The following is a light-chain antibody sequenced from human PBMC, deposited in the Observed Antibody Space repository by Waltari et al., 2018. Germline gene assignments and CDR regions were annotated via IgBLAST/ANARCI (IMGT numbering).Light chain of an antibody. Sequence: EIVLTQSPGTLSLSPGERATLSCRASQSGGRSLAWYQQIPGQAPRLLIYGASSRATGIPDRFSGSGSGTDFSLTISRLEPEDFAVYFCQHYVRLPATFGQGTKVAIK. CDR1: QSGGRS. CDR3: QHYVRLPAT. V-gene: IGKV3-20*01. CDR2: GAS. J-gene: IGKJ1*01.